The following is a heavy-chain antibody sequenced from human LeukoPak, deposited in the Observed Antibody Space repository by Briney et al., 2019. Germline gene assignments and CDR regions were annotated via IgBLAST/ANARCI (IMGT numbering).Heavy chain of an antibody. CDR1: GGSISSYY. Sequence: SETLSLTCTVSGGSISSYYWSWIRQPPGKGLEWLGYIYYSGSTNYNPSLKSRVTISVDTSKNQFSLKLSSVTAADTAVYYCARVGVNSSGLDYYYYYYMDVWGKGTTVTVSS. D-gene: IGHD6-19*01. CDR3: ARVGVNSSGLDYYYYYYMDV. CDR2: IYYSGST. V-gene: IGHV4-59*01. J-gene: IGHJ6*03.